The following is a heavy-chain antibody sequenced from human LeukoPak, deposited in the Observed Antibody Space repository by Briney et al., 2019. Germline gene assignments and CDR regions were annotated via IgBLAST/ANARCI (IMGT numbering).Heavy chain of an antibody. Sequence: ASVKVSCKASGYIFTSYGISWVRQAPGQGLEGMGWIRAYNGNTNYAQKLQGRVTMTTDTSTSTAYMELRSLRSDDTAVYYCARGGGIITIFGVVIPSPNYYYYMDVWGKGTTVTVSS. V-gene: IGHV1-18*01. D-gene: IGHD3-3*01. CDR1: GYIFTSYG. CDR2: IRAYNGNT. CDR3: ARGGGIITIFGVVIPSPNYYYYMDV. J-gene: IGHJ6*03.